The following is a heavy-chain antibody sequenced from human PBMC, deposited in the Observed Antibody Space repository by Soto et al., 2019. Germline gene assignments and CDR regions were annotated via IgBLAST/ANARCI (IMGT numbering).Heavy chain of an antibody. CDR2: IDNSGST. CDR1: GGSISNYF. Sequence: SETLSLTCTVSGGSISNYFCNWIRQPAGKGLEWIGRIDNSGSTSYNPSLKSRITMSADTSRNQFPLKLNSVTAADTAVYYCARGGKDFWGGPFDYWGQGALVTVSS. D-gene: IGHD3-3*01. CDR3: ARGGKDFWGGPFDY. J-gene: IGHJ4*02. V-gene: IGHV4-4*07.